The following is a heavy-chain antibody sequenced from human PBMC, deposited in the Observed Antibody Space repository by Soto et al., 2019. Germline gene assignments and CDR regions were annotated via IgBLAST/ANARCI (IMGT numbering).Heavy chain of an antibody. CDR3: ARARWYDAFDV. Sequence: PXETLSLTCAVSGFFIRSGNYWCWIRKPPGKGLEWIGSIFHGGNTYYNPSLKSRVTISVDMSKNQFSLKLNSVTAADTAVYYCARARWYDAFDVWGQGTVVTVSS. CDR1: GFFIRSGNY. V-gene: IGHV4-38-2*01. J-gene: IGHJ3*01. CDR2: IFHGGNT. D-gene: IGHD2-15*01.